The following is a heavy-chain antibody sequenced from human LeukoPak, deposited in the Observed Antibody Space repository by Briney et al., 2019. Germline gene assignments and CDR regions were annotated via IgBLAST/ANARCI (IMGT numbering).Heavy chain of an antibody. CDR1: GFTFNSYG. J-gene: IGHJ4*02. CDR2: IQYAGSDK. Sequence: PGGSLRLSCAASGFTFNSYGMHWVRQAPGKGLEWVAFIQYAGSDKYYADSVKGRFTISRDNSKNTLYLQMNSLRAEDTAVYYCAKNPESAVAGQDYWGQGTLVTVSS. CDR3: AKNPESAVAGQDY. D-gene: IGHD6-19*01. V-gene: IGHV3-30*02.